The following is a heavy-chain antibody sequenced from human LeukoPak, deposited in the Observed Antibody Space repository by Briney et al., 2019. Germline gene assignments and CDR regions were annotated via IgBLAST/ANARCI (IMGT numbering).Heavy chain of an antibody. CDR1: GYXFTSYW. CDR2: TYPGDSDT. J-gene: IGHJ3*02. V-gene: IGHV5-51*01. CDR3: ARGSSGWYARAFDI. Sequence: GESLKISCNGSGYXFTSYWICWVRQMPGKGLGWMGITYPGDSDTRYSPSFQGQVTISADKSISTAYLQWSSLKASDTAMYYCARGSSGWYARAFDIWGQGTMVTVSS. D-gene: IGHD6-19*01.